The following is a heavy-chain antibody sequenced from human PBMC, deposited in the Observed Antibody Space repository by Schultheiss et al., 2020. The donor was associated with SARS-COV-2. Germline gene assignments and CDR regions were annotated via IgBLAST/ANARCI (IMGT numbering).Heavy chain of an antibody. V-gene: IGHV4-4*07. D-gene: IGHD1-26*01. CDR1: GGSISSYY. Sequence: SQTLSLTCTVSGGSISSYYWSWIRQPAGKGLEWIGRIYTSGSTNYNPSLKSRVTMSVDTSKNQFSLKLRSVTAADTAVYYCARGRVGANYFDYWGQGTLVTVSS. CDR2: IYTSGST. J-gene: IGHJ4*02. CDR3: ARGRVGANYFDY.